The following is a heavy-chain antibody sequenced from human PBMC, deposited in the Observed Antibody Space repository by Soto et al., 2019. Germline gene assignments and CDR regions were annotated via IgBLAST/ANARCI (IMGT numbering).Heavy chain of an antibody. V-gene: IGHV3-23*01. J-gene: IGHJ4*02. CDR2: ISGSGGST. CDR1: GFTFSSYA. Sequence: GGSLRLSCAASGFTFSSYAMSWVRQAPGKGLEWVSAISGSGGSTYYADSVKGRFTISRDNSKNTLYLQMNSLRAEDTAVYYCAKIGTKLELLFWAGRYFDYWGQGTLVTVSS. D-gene: IGHD1-7*01. CDR3: AKIGTKLELLFWAGRYFDY.